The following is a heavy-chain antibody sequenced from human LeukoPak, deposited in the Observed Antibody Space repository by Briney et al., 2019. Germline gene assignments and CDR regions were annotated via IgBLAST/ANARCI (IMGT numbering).Heavy chain of an antibody. CDR3: ARENYYDSSGYLNWFDP. D-gene: IGHD3-22*01. CDR1: GGSISSYY. V-gene: IGHV4-59*01. J-gene: IGHJ5*02. CDR2: IYYSGST. Sequence: SETLSLTCTVSGGSISSYYWSWIRQPPGKGLEWIGYIYYSGSTNYNPSLKSRVTMSVDTSKNQFSLKLSSVTAADTAVYYCARENYYDSSGYLNWFDPWGQGTLVTVSS.